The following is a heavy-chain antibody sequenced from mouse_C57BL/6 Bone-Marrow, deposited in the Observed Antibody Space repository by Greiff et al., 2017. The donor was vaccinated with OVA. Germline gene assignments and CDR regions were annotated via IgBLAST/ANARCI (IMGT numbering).Heavy chain of an antibody. Sequence: EVQRVESGGGLVKPGGSLKLSCAASGFTFSSYAMSWVRQTPEKRLEWVATISDGGSYTYYPDNVTGRFTISRDNAKNNLYLQMSHLKSEDTAMXYCARDRGVDYDGSSLYYFDDWGQGTTLTVSS. J-gene: IGHJ2*01. CDR3: ARDRGVDYDGSSLYYFDD. CDR1: GFTFSSYA. V-gene: IGHV5-4*01. CDR2: ISDGGSYT. D-gene: IGHD1-1*01.